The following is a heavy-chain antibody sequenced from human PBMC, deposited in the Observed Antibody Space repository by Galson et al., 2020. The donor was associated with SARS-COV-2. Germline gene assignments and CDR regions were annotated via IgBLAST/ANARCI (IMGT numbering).Heavy chain of an antibody. D-gene: IGHD2-15*01. CDR3: TRRRACGAGSCPGYFDY. CDR2: IRSEGYGGTT. CDR1: GFTFGDYS. J-gene: IGHJ4*02. Sequence: GGSLRLSCSASGFTFGDYSMSWLRQAPGKGLEWVAFIRSEGYGGTTAYAASVKGRFTISRDDSNCIAYLQMNSLKTDDTGVYYCTRRRACGAGSCPGYFDYWGQGTLVTVSS. V-gene: IGHV3-49*03.